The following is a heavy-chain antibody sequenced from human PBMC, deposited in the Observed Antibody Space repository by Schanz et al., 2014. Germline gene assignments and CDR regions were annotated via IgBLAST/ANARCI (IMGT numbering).Heavy chain of an antibody. J-gene: IGHJ4*02. Sequence: VQLLESGGTVVQPGGSLRVSCAASGFTVSNSYIHWVRQAPGKGLEWLAVIWFDGTNKYNADSVKGRFTISRDNYKNTLYLQMNSLSAEDTAVYFCARPFLGYYGDLAYWGQGTLLTVSS. D-gene: IGHD4-17*01. CDR1: GFTVSNSY. V-gene: IGHV3-33*08. CDR3: ARPFLGYYGDLAY. CDR2: IWFDGTNK.